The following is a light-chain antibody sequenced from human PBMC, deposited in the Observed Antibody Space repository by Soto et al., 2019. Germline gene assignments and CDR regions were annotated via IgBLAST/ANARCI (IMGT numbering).Light chain of an antibody. CDR3: NSYAGDIIRFV. CDR2: EVS. Sequence: QSVLTQPASVSGSPGQSATISCTGTSSDVGAYKYVSWYQQHPGKAPKLMIYEVSNRTSGVSNRFSGSKSGNTASLTISGLQADDEADYYCNSYAGDIIRFVFGTGTKVTVL. CDR1: SSDVGAYKY. V-gene: IGLV2-14*01. J-gene: IGLJ1*01.